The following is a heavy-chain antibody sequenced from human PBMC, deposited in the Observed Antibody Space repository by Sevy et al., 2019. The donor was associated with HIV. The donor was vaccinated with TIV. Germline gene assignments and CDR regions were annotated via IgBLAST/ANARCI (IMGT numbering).Heavy chain of an antibody. D-gene: IGHD3-3*01. CDR2: ISSSSTI. Sequence: GGSLRLSCAASGFTFSSYSMNWVRQAPGKGLEWVSYISSSSTIYYADSVKGRFTISRDNAKNSLYLQMNSLRAEDTAVYYCARVGIGYYDFWSGYFDYWGQGTLVTVSS. CDR3: ARVGIGYYDFWSGYFDY. CDR1: GFTFSSYS. V-gene: IGHV3-48*01. J-gene: IGHJ4*02.